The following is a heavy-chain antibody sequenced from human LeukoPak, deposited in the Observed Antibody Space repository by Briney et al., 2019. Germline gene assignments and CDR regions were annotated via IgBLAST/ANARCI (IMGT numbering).Heavy chain of an antibody. CDR3: ARANSYDYLFDY. D-gene: IGHD5-18*01. CDR1: GGSFSGYY. J-gene: IGHJ4*02. V-gene: IGHV4-34*01. Sequence: PSETLSLTCAVYGGSFSGYYWSWIRQPPGKGLEWIGEINHSGSTNYNPSLKSRVTISVDTSKNQFSLKLSSVTAADTAVYYCARANSYDYLFDYWGQGTLVTVSS. CDR2: INHSGST.